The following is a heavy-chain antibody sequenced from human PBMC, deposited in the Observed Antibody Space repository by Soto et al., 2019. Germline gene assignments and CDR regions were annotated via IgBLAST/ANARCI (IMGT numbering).Heavy chain of an antibody. CDR3: AREFDASAINYGVDY. V-gene: IGHV3-48*02. CDR1: GFTFNSYS. D-gene: IGHD4-17*01. CDR2: ISSSGKTR. Sequence: GGSLRLSCVASGFTFNSYSMNWVRQAPGKGLEWVSYISSSGKTRHYADSVKGRFTISRDNAKNSLYLQMNSLRDEDTAVYYCAREFDASAINYGVDYWAQRTLVTVSS. J-gene: IGHJ4*02.